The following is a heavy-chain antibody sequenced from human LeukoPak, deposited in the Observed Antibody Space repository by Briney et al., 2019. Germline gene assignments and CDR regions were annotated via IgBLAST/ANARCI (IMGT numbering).Heavy chain of an antibody. V-gene: IGHV1-69*06. D-gene: IGHD4-17*01. CDR1: GGTFSSYA. CDR2: IIPIFGTA. CDR3: ARAHGDYVRYYYGMDV. Sequence: SVTVSCKASGGTFSSYAISWVRQAPGQGLEWMGGIIPIFGTANYAQKFQGRVTITADKSTSTAYMELSSLRSEDTAVYDCARAHGDYVRYYYGMDVWGKGTTVTVSS. J-gene: IGHJ6*04.